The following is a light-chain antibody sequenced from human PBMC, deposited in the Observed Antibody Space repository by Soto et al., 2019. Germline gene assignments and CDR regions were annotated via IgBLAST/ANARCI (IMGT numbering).Light chain of an antibody. CDR1: QTISSW. J-gene: IGKJ1*01. CDR3: QQANSFPWT. CDR2: DGC. Sequence: DIQMTKSTSTLSGSIGDRVNINWRASQTISSWLAWYQQKPGKDPKLLIYDGCSLESGVPSRFSGSGSGTDFTLTISSLQPEDFATYYCQQANSFPWTFGQGTKVDI. V-gene: IGKV1-5*01.